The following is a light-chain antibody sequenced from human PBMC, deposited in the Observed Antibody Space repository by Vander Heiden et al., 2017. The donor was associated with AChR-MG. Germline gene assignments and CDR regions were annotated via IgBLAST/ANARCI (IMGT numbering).Light chain of an antibody. CDR2: RNN. V-gene: IGLV1-44*01. CDR1: TPNIGINT. CDR3: AAWDASLDGKV. J-gene: IGLJ3*02. Sequence: QSVLTQPPSVSGTPGQRVTISCSGSTPNIGINTVNWYQQFPGTAPKLLMYRNNQRPSGVPARCSGSKSGTSASLAISGLQSEDEADYYCAAWDASLDGKVFGGGTKLTVL.